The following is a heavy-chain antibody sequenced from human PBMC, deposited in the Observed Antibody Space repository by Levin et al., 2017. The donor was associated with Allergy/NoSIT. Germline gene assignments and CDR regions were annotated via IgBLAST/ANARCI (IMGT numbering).Heavy chain of an antibody. J-gene: IGHJ6*02. V-gene: IGHV3-30-3*01. CDR2: ISYDGSNK. CDR1: GFTFSSYA. Sequence: GESLKISCAASGFTFSSYAMHWVRQAPGKGLEWVAVISYDGSNKYYADSVKGRFTISRDNSKNTLYLQMNSLRAEDTAVYYCARDHYDFWSGYSYYYGMDVWGQGTTVTVSS. D-gene: IGHD3-3*01. CDR3: ARDHYDFWSGYSYYYGMDV.